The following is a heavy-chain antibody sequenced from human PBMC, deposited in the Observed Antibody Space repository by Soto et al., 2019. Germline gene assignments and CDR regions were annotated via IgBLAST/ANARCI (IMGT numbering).Heavy chain of an antibody. J-gene: IGHJ6*02. Sequence: LSLTCAISGDSVSSNSAAWNWIRHSPSRGLEWLGRTYYRSKWYNDYAVSVKSRITINPDTSKNQFSLQLNSVTPEDTAVYYCARSGIAVAGYYYYYGMDVWGQGTTVTVSS. CDR2: TYYRSKWYN. CDR3: ARSGIAVAGYYYYYGMDV. CDR1: GDSVSSNSAA. D-gene: IGHD6-19*01. V-gene: IGHV6-1*01.